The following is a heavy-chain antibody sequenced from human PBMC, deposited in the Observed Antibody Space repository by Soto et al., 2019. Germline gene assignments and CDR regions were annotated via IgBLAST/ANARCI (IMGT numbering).Heavy chain of an antibody. CDR3: AAELYVGGDCCHFDY. V-gene: IGHV1-58*01. CDR2: IIIGSGAT. CDR1: GFTFTNSA. Sequence: QVQVVQSGPEVRNPGTSMKVSCTTSGFTFTNSAVQWVRQARGQRLEWIGWIIIGSGATNYLQDLRGRITITRDTSTGTAYMDLTSLRSDVTAVYYCAAELYVGGDCCHFDYWGQGTLLTVSS. D-gene: IGHD2-21*02. J-gene: IGHJ4*02.